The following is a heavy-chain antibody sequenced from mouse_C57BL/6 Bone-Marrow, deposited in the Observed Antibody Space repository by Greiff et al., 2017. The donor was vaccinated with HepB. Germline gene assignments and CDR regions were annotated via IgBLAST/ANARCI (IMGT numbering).Heavy chain of an antibody. V-gene: IGHV3-1*01. J-gene: IGHJ1*03. CDR1: GYSITSGYD. D-gene: IGHD1-1*01. CDR3: ARDGYYYGSKDWYFDV. CDR2: ISYSGST. Sequence: VQLKESGPGMVKPSQSLSLTCTVTGYSITSGYDWHWIRHFPGNKLEWMGYISYSGSTNYNPSLKSRISITHDTSKNHFFLKLNSVTTEDTATYYCARDGYYYGSKDWYFDVWGTGTTVTVSS.